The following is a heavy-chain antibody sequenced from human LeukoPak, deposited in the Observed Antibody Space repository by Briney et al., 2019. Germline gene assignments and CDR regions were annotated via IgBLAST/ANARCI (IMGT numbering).Heavy chain of an antibody. CDR1: GFTVSSNF. J-gene: IGHJ4*02. CDR3: ARYAGSD. D-gene: IGHD1-14*01. V-gene: IGHV3-66*01. Sequence: GGSLRLSCAASGFTVSSNFMSWDRQAPGKGLEWVSVINSGGTTYYADSVKGRFTISRDNSKNTLYLQMDSLRAEDTAVYYCARYAGSDWGQGTLVTVSS. CDR2: INSGGTT.